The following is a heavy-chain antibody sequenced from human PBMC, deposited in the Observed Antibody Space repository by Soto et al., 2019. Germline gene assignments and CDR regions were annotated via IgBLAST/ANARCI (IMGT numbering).Heavy chain of an antibody. CDR1: GGSISSGGYY. J-gene: IGHJ4*02. V-gene: IGHV4-31*03. CDR3: ARGSIAAAGTGGAFDY. D-gene: IGHD6-13*01. CDR2: IYYSGST. Sequence: SETLSLTCTVSGGSISSGGYYWSWIRQHPGKGLEWIGYIYYSGSTYYNPSLKSRVTISVDTSKNQFSLKLSSVTAADTAVYYCARGSIAAAGTGGAFDYWGQGTLVPVSS.